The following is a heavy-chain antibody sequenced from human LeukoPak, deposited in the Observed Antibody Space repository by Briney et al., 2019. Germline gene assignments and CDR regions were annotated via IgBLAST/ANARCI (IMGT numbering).Heavy chain of an antibody. V-gene: IGHV1-2*02. J-gene: IGHJ5*02. CDR2: INPNSGGT. CDR1: GYTFTGYY. D-gene: IGHD2-2*01. CDR3: ARDQEGIVVVPAAMHGPNWFDP. Sequence: GASVKVSCKASGYTFTGYYMHWVRQAPGQGLEWMGWINPNSGGTNYAQKFQGRVTMTRDTSISTAYMELSRLRSDDTAVYYCARDQEGIVVVPAAMHGPNWFDPWGQGTLVTVSS.